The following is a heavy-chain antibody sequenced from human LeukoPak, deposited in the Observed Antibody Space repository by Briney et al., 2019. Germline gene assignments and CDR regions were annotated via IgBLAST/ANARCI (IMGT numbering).Heavy chain of an antibody. V-gene: IGHV4-39*02. CDR1: GGSISRGSHY. J-gene: IGHJ4*02. CDR3: AKGRYLLRNTFFDS. Sequence: SETLSLTCNVSGGSISRGSHYWGWIRQPPGKGLEWISNIHHSGSTSYNPSLKSRVSISADTSKNQFSLKMTSVTAADTAVYFCAKGRYLLRNTFFDSWGQGSLVTASS. CDR2: IHHSGST. D-gene: IGHD1-26*01.